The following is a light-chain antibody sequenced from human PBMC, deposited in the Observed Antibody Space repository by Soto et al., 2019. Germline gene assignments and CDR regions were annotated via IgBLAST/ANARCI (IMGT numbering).Light chain of an antibody. V-gene: IGLV1-47*01. Sequence: QSVLTQPPSASGTPGQRVTISCSGSSSNIGSNYVYWYQQLPGTAPKLLIYRNNQRPSGVPARFSGSKSGTSASLAISGLRYEDEADYYCAAWDDSLSVHYVFGTGTKVTVL. CDR1: SSNIGSNY. CDR3: AAWDDSLSVHYV. J-gene: IGLJ1*01. CDR2: RNN.